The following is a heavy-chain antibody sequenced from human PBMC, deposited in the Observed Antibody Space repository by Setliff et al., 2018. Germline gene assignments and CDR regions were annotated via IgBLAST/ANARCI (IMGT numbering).Heavy chain of an antibody. D-gene: IGHD1-26*01. Sequence: GESLKISWKGSGYSFTNYWIGWVRQMPGKGLEWMGIIYPRDSDTRYSPSFQGQVTISADKSISTVYLHWSSLKASDTAMYYCARSPLSGGADVWGKGTTVTVSS. CDR3: ARSPLSGGADV. CDR1: GYSFTNYW. J-gene: IGHJ6*04. V-gene: IGHV5-51*01. CDR2: IYPRDSDT.